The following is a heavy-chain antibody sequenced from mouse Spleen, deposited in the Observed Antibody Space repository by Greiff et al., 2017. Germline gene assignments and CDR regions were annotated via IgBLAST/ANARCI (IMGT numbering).Heavy chain of an antibody. CDR3: ARKDGNYHAMDY. CDR1: GFSLTSYG. V-gene: IGHV2-2*01. D-gene: IGHD2-1*01. J-gene: IGHJ4*01. CDR2: IWSGGST. Sequence: VKLMESGPGLVQPSQSLSITCTVSGFSLTSYGVHWVRQSPGKGLEWLGVIWSGGSTDYNAAFISRLSISKDNSKSQVFFKMNSLQADDTAIYYCARKDGNYHAMDYWGQGTSVTVSS.